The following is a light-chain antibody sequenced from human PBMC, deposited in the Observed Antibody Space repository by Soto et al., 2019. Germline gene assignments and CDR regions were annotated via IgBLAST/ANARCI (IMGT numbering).Light chain of an antibody. V-gene: IGKV2-28*01. CDR2: LGS. Sequence: IVMTQSPLSLPVTPGEPASISCRSIQSLLHSNGYNYLDWYLQKPGQSPQLLIYLGSNRASGVPDRFGGGGSGTDFTLKISRVEAEDVGVYYCMQALQTLWTFGQGTKVEIK. J-gene: IGKJ1*01. CDR3: MQALQTLWT. CDR1: QSLLHSNGYNY.